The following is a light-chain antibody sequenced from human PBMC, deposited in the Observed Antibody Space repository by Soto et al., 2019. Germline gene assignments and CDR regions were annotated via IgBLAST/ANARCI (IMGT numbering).Light chain of an antibody. Sequence: EIVLTQSPGILSLSPGERATLSCRASQTLSTNSLAWYQQRPGQTPRLLIYAASTRNTDIPDRFNGSGSGTDFALTISRLEPEDFALYYCQQYDASPLTFGPGTKWMSN. V-gene: IGKV3-20*01. CDR1: QTLSTNS. CDR2: AAS. J-gene: IGKJ3*01. CDR3: QQYDASPLT.